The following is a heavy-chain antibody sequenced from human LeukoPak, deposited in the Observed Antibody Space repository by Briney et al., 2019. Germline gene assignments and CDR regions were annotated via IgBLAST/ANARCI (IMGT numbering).Heavy chain of an antibody. D-gene: IGHD6-19*01. Sequence: GESLKISCKGFGYSFTSYWIGWVRQMPGKGLEWMGIIYPGDSDTRYSPSFQGQVTISADKSISTAYLQWSSLKASDTAMYYCARQSRVSSSGWHYYYYGMDVWGQGTTVTVSS. CDR3: ARQSRVSSSGWHYYYYGMDV. CDR1: GYSFTSYW. CDR2: IYPGDSDT. V-gene: IGHV5-51*01. J-gene: IGHJ6*02.